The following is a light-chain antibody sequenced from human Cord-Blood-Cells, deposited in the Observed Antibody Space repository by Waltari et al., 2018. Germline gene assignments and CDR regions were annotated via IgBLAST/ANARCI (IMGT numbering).Light chain of an antibody. Sequence: QSVLTQPPSVSGAPGQTVTIPCTGSRSNIGAGSDVHWYKQLPGTAPKLLIYGNSNRPSGVPDRFSGSKSGTSASLAITGLQAEDEADYYCQSYDSSLSGWVFGGGTKLTVL. CDR1: RSNIGAGSD. CDR3: QSYDSSLSGWV. CDR2: GNS. J-gene: IGLJ3*02. V-gene: IGLV1-40*01.